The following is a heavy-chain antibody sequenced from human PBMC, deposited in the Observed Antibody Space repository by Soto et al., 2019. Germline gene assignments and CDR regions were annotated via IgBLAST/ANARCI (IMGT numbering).Heavy chain of an antibody. CDR3: ARSLLDEYSSSWRSAYYGMDV. CDR2: INPNSGGT. D-gene: IGHD6-13*01. CDR1: GFSFSAYY. Sequence: GASLKVSCKASGFSFSAYYIYWVRQAPGQGLEWIGWINPNSGGTNNAQKFQGRVTMTRDTSTSTVYMELSALISDDTAVYYCARSLLDEYSSSWRSAYYGMDVWGQGTTVTVSS. V-gene: IGHV1-2*02. J-gene: IGHJ6*02.